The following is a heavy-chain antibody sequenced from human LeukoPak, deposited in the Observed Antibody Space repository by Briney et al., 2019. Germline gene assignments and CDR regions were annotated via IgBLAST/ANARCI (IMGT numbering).Heavy chain of an antibody. D-gene: IGHD4-17*01. V-gene: IGHV3-30*02. CDR2: IRYDGSNK. J-gene: IGHJ4*02. CDR3: AKDRVYGDYYFDY. Sequence: PGGSLRLSCAASGFAFSSYGMHWVRQAPGKGREWVAFIRYDGSNKYYADSVKGRFTISRDNSKNTLYLQMNSLRAEDTAVYYCAKDRVYGDYYFDYWGQGTLVTVSS. CDR1: GFAFSSYG.